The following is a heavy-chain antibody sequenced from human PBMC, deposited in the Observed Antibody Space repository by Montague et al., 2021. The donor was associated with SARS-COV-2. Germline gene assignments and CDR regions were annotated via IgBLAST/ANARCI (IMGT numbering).Heavy chain of an antibody. V-gene: IGHV4-39*01. D-gene: IGHD2-15*01. CDR1: GGSISSSSYY. J-gene: IGHJ5*01. Sequence: SETLSLTCTVSGGSISSSSYYWGWIRQPPGKGLEWIGSLYYSGSTYYNPSLKSRVTISVDTSKNQFSLKLSSVTAADTAVYYCAREGGRERRHWWGAFDSWGHGALVTVSS. CDR2: LYYSGST. CDR3: AREGGRERRHWWGAFDS.